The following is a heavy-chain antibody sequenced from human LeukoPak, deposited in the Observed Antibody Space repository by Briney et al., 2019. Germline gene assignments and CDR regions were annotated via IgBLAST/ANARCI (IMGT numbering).Heavy chain of an antibody. J-gene: IGHJ4*02. CDR1: GFTFSSYA. V-gene: IGHV3-64*01. CDR2: ISSNGGST. D-gene: IGHD5-24*01. CDR3: ARGDGYNLLCY. Sequence: GGSLRLSCAASGFTFSSYAMHWVRQAPVKGLEYVSAISSNGGSTYYANSVKGRFTISRDNSKNTLYLQMGSLRAEDMAVYYCARGDGYNLLCYWGQGTLVTVSS.